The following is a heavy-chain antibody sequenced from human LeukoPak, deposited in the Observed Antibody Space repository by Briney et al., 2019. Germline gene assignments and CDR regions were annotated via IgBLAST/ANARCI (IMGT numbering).Heavy chain of an antibody. CDR1: GFTFSSYA. J-gene: IGHJ4*02. CDR2: ISGSGGST. CDR3: AKDLENYYGSGSLFDY. D-gene: IGHD3-10*01. V-gene: IGHV3-23*01. Sequence: PGGSLRLSCAASGFTFSSYAMSWVRQAPGKGLEWVSAISGSGGSTYYADSVKGRFTISRDNSKNTLYLQMNSLRAEDTAVYYCAKDLENYYGSGSLFDYWGQGTLVTVSS.